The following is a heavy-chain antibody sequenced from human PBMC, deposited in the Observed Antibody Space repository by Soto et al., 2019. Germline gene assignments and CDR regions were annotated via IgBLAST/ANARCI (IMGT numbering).Heavy chain of an antibody. CDR1: GYSFTRFG. J-gene: IGHJ4*02. Sequence: QVQLLQSGAEVKKPGASVRVSCKASGYSFTRFGISWVRQAPGQGLEWVGRISTYNGNTKYAQKLQGRVTLSTDTSTSTAYMRSLSSDDTAVYYCAKDTQYSTSRQVFDYWGQGTLLTGSS. CDR3: AKDTQYSTSRQVFDY. D-gene: IGHD6-6*01. CDR2: ISTYNGNT. V-gene: IGHV1-18*01.